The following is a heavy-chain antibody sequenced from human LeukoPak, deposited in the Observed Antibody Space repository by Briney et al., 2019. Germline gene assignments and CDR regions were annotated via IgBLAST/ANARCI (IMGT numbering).Heavy chain of an antibody. V-gene: IGHV3-21*01. D-gene: IGHD3-10*01. CDR1: GFTFSSYS. CDR3: ARGFTGWFGELSPPF. CDR2: ISSSSSYI. J-gene: IGHJ4*02. Sequence: SGGSLRLSCAASGFTFSSYSMNWVRQAPGKGLEWVSSISSSSSYIYYADSVKGRFTISRDNAKNSLYLQMNSLRAEDTAVYYCARGFTGWFGELSPPFWGQGTLVTVSS.